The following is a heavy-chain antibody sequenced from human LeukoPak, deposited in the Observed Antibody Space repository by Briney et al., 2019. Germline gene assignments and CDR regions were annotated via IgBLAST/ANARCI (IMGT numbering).Heavy chain of an antibody. D-gene: IGHD3-10*01. Sequence: PGGSLRLSCAASGFTFSSYAMSWVRQAPGKGLEWVSAISGSGGSTYYADSVKGRFTISRDNSKNTLYLQMNSLRAEDTAVYYCAKGIVLWFGELMGFSHGAFDIWGQGTMVTVSS. V-gene: IGHV3-23*01. CDR3: AKGIVLWFGELMGFSHGAFDI. CDR2: ISGSGGST. CDR1: GFTFSSYA. J-gene: IGHJ3*02.